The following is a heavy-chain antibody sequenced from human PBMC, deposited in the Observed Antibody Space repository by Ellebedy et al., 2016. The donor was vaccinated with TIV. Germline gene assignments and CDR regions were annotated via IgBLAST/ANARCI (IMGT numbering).Heavy chain of an antibody. CDR1: GDTFSNYA. CDR2: IIPKSGTI. J-gene: IGHJ6*02. CDR3: ATTHYYDSSGYYGYYYYYGMDV. Sequence: AASVKVSCKASGDTFSNYAISWVRQAPGQGLEWMGVIIPKSGTINYIRRIEGRVTITADASTTTASMELSSLTSEDTAVYYCATTHYYDSSGYYGYYYYYGMDVWGQGTTVTVSS. D-gene: IGHD3-22*01. V-gene: IGHV1-69*13.